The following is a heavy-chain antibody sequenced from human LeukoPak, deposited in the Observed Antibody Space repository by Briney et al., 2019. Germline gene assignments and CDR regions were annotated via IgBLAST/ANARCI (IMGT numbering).Heavy chain of an antibody. CDR1: DDSISDYY. J-gene: IGHJ4*02. CDR3: TRGAGWLIDY. Sequence: SETLSLTCTVSDDSISDYYRGWIRRPPGKGLEWIGYIHNSGTSTYNLSLKSRVTISADTSKNQFSLKLNSMTTADTAVYYCTRGAGWLIDYWGQGTLVTVSS. V-gene: IGHV4-59*01. D-gene: IGHD3-16*01. CDR2: IHNSGTS.